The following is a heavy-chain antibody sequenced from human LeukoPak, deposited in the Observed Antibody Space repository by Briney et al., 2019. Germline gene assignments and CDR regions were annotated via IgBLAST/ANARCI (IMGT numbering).Heavy chain of an antibody. D-gene: IGHD6-13*01. J-gene: IGHJ4*02. Sequence: ASVKVSCKASGYTFTNYYIHWVRQAPGQGLEWMGIINPSGGSTNYAQKFQGRVTITADKSTSTAYMELSSLRSEDTAVYYCARGHSSSWFRYWGQGTLVTVSS. V-gene: IGHV1-46*01. CDR3: ARGHSSSWFRY. CDR2: INPSGGST. CDR1: GYTFTNYY.